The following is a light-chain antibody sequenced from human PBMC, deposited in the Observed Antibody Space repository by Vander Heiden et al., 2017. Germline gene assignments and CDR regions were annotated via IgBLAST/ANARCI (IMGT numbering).Light chain of an antibody. CDR2: RDI. J-gene: IGLJ2*01. Sequence: SYELTQPLSVSVALGQTARITCGGNNIGSKNVHWYQQKPGQAPVLVIYRDIIRHSGIPERFSGSNSGNTASLTISRAQAGDEADYYCQVWDSSALFGGGTKLTVL. CDR3: QVWDSSAL. CDR1: NIGSKN. V-gene: IGLV3-9*01.